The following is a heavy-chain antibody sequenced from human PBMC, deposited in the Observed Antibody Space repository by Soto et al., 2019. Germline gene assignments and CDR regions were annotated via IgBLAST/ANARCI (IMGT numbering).Heavy chain of an antibody. CDR2: ISYSGST. CDR1: GGSISSYY. Sequence: SETLSLTCTVSGGSISSYYWSWIRQPPGKGLEWIGYISYSGSTNYNPSLKSRVTISVDTSKNQFSLRAEDTAVYFCARAESSSWHVFDCWGQGTLVTVSS. J-gene: IGHJ4*02. V-gene: IGHV4-59*01. CDR3: ARAESSSWHVFDC. D-gene: IGHD6-13*01.